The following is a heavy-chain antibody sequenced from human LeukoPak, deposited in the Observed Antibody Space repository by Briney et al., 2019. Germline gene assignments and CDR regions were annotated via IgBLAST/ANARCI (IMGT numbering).Heavy chain of an antibody. Sequence: SETLSLTCTVSGYSISSGYYWGWIRQPPGKGLEWIGSIYHSGSTYYNPSLKSRVTISVDTSKNQFSLKLSSVTAADTAVYYCARGVRGVIIHPYYYYYYMDVWGKGTTVTVSS. CDR1: GYSISSGYY. CDR3: ARGVRGVIIHPYYYYYYMDV. CDR2: IYHSGST. D-gene: IGHD3-10*01. V-gene: IGHV4-38-2*02. J-gene: IGHJ6*03.